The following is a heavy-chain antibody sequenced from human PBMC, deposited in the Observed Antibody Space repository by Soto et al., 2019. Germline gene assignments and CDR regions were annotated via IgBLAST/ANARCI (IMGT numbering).Heavy chain of an antibody. V-gene: IGHV3-20*04. CDR2: INWNGGST. J-gene: IGHJ4*02. CDR1: GFTFXDYG. CDR3: ARGVDIVLVSELGSKLRYFVWLFDY. Sequence: PGGSLRLSCAASGFTFXDYGMSWVRQAPGKGLEWVSGINWNGGSTGYADSVKGRFTISRDNAKNSLYLQMTRLRSDDTAVYYCARGVDIVLVSELGSKLRYFVWLFDYWGQGTPVTVSS. D-gene: IGHD3-9*01.